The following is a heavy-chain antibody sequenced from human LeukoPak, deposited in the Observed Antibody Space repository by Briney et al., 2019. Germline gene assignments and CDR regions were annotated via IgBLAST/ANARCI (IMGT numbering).Heavy chain of an antibody. J-gene: IGHJ5*02. CDR2: INHSGST. V-gene: IGHV4-34*01. CDR3: ARVRYCSSTSCP. D-gene: IGHD2-2*01. CDR1: GFTFSSYA. Sequence: GSLRLSCAASGFTFSSYAMSWVRQAPGKGLEWIGEINHSGSTNYNPSLKSRLTISVDTSKNQFSLKLSSVTAADTAVYYCARVRYCSSTSCPWGQGTLVTVSS.